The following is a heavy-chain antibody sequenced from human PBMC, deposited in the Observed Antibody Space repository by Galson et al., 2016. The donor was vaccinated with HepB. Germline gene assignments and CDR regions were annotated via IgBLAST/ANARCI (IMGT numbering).Heavy chain of an antibody. CDR3: TKEGAYCSSSRCRYYMDV. D-gene: IGHD2-2*01. J-gene: IGHJ6*03. V-gene: IGHV3-33*06. CDR2: IWPDGSDE. Sequence: SLRLSCAASGFTFSSRGMHWVRQAPGKGLEGVAVIWPDGSDEKYGDAVQGRFRISRDNSKNTLYLQMNSLRAEDTAVYYCTKEGAYCSSSRCRYYMDVWGRGTTVTVSS. CDR1: GFTFSSRG.